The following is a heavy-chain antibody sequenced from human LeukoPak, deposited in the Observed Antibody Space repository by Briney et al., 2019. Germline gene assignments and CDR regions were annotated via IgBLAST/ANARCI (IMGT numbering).Heavy chain of an antibody. CDR2: IIPILGIA. D-gene: IGHD3-22*01. CDR3: ARGIYDSSGYYPDY. V-gene: IGHV1-69*04. J-gene: IGHJ4*02. CDR1: GGTFSSYA. Sequence: ASVKVSCKASGGTFSSYAISWVRQAPGQGLEWMGRIIPILGIANYAQKFQGRVTITADKSTSTAYMELSSLRSEDTAVYYCARGIYDSSGYYPDYWGQGTLVTVSS.